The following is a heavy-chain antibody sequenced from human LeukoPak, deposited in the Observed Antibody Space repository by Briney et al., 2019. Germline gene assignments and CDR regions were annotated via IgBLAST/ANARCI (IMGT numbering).Heavy chain of an antibody. CDR3: AKSATVTTGKYFDY. CDR2: INHSGST. V-gene: IGHV4-34*01. Sequence: PSETLSLTCAVYGGSFSGYYWSWIRQPPGKGLEWIGEINHSGSTNYNPSLKSRVTISVDTSKNQFSLKLSPVTAADTAVYYCAKSATVTTGKYFDYWGQGTLVTVSS. D-gene: IGHD4-11*01. CDR1: GGSFSGYY. J-gene: IGHJ4*02.